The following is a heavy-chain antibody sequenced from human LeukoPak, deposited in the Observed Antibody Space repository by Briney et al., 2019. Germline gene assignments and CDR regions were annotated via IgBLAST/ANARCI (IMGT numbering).Heavy chain of an antibody. CDR1: GFTFSSYA. D-gene: IGHD3-22*01. CDR3: AKAQGPYYYDSSGYYFDY. Sequence: GGSLRLSCAASGFTFSSYAMSWVRQAPGKGLEWVSAISGSGGSTYYADSVKGRFTISRDNSKNTLYLQMNSLRAEDTAVYYCAKAQGPYYYDSSGYYFDYWDQGTLVTVSS. V-gene: IGHV3-23*01. CDR2: ISGSGGST. J-gene: IGHJ4*02.